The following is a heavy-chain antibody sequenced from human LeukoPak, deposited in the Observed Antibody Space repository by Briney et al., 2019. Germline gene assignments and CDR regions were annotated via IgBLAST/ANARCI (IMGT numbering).Heavy chain of an antibody. CDR1: GFTFSSYA. Sequence: GGSLRLSCAASGFTFSSYAMHWVRQAPGKGLEWVAVISYDGSNKYYADSVKGRFTISRDNSKNTLYLQMNSLRAEDTAVYYCAKDAPALVVVRGSFDYWGQGTLVTVSS. CDR2: ISYDGSNK. D-gene: IGHD3-22*01. V-gene: IGHV3-30-3*01. J-gene: IGHJ4*02. CDR3: AKDAPALVVVRGSFDY.